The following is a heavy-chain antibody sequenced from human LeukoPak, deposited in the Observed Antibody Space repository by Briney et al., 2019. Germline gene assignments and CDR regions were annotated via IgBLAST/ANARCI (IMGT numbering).Heavy chain of an antibody. CDR1: GYTFSSYG. J-gene: IGHJ4*02. CDR2: ISAYNGNT. D-gene: IGHD3-10*01. V-gene: IGHV1-18*01. Sequence: ASVKVSCKASGYTFSSYGISWVRQAPGQGLEWMGWISAYNGNTDYAQNLRGRLIMTTDTSTSTAYMELRSLRSDDTTVYYCARDSVDGSGTYYNDSPDYWGQGTLVTVSS. CDR3: ARDSVDGSGTYYNDSPDY.